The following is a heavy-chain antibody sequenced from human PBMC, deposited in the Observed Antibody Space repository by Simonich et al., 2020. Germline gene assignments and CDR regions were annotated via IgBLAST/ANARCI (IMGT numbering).Heavy chain of an antibody. CDR2: ISSSSSYI. V-gene: IGHV3-21*01. CDR3: ARALQGIVGATSLGY. D-gene: IGHD1-26*01. Sequence: EVQLVESGGGLVKPGGSLRLSCAASGFTFSSYSMNWVRQAQGKGRGGVSSISSSSSYIYYADSVKGRFTISRDNAKNSLYLQMNSLRAEDTAVYYCARALQGIVGATSLGYWGQGTLVTVSS. J-gene: IGHJ4*02. CDR1: GFTFSSYS.